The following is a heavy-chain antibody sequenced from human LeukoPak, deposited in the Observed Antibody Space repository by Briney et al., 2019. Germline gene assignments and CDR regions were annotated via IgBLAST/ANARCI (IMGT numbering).Heavy chain of an antibody. CDR2: INPNSGGT. J-gene: IGHJ6*03. V-gene: IGHV1-2*06. Sequence: ASVKVSCKASGYTFTGYYMHWVRQAPGQGLEWMGRINPNSGGTNYAQKFQSRVTMTRDTSISTAYMELSRLRSDDTAVYYCARVGGDRSYYYMDVWGKGTTVTVSS. D-gene: IGHD2-21*01. CDR1: GYTFTGYY. CDR3: ARVGGDRSYYYMDV.